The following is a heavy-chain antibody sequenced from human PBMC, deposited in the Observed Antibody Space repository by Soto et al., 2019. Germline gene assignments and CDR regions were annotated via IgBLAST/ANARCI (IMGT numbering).Heavy chain of an antibody. CDR1: GDTFPSYW. CDR3: ARPTYYYVRSGRYTDPDDASDI. CDR2: IYPGDSET. J-gene: IGHJ3*02. V-gene: IGHV5-51*01. D-gene: IGHD3-10*02. Sequence: GESLKISCKGSGDTFPSYWIAWVRQMSGKGLEWMGIIYPGDSETRYSPSFQGQVTISADKSIKTAYLQWSGLKASDTATYYCARPTYYYVRSGRYTDPDDASDIWGQGTMVTVSS.